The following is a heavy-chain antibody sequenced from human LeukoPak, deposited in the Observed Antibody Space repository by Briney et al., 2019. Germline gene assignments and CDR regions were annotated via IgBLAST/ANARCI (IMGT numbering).Heavy chain of an antibody. CDR2: ISGSGGST. CDR1: GFTFSSSA. J-gene: IGHJ4*02. D-gene: IGHD3-22*01. Sequence: GGSLRLSCAASGFTFSSSAMNWVRQAPGKGLEWVSAISGSGGSTYYADSVKGRFTISRDNSKNTLYLQMNSLRAEDTAVYYCAKGHTYYYDSSGLSYFDYWGQGTLVTVSS. CDR3: AKGHTYYYDSSGLSYFDY. V-gene: IGHV3-23*01.